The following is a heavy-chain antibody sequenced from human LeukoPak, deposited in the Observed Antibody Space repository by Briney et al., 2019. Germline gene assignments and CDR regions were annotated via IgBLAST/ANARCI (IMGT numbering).Heavy chain of an antibody. V-gene: IGHV1-2*02. Sequence: ASVKVSCKASGYTFTGYYMHWVRQAPGQGLEWMGWINPNSGGTNYAQKFQGRVTMTRDTSISTAYMELRSLRSDDTAVYYCARVDILTSVHDYWGQGTLVTVSS. J-gene: IGHJ4*02. CDR2: INPNSGGT. CDR3: ARVDILTSVHDY. D-gene: IGHD3-9*01. CDR1: GYTFTGYY.